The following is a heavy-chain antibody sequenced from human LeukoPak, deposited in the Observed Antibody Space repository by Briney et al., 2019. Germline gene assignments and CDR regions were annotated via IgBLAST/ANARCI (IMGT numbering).Heavy chain of an antibody. V-gene: IGHV4-4*07. CDR2: IYTSGST. Sequence: PSETLSLTCTVSGGSISSYYWSWIRQPAGKGLEWIGRIYTSGSTNYNPSLKSRVTMSVDTSRNQFSLKLSSVTAADTAVYYCARAPLARDIAAALTWGQGTLVTVSS. J-gene: IGHJ5*02. CDR1: GGSISSYY. CDR3: ARAPLARDIAAALT. D-gene: IGHD6-13*01.